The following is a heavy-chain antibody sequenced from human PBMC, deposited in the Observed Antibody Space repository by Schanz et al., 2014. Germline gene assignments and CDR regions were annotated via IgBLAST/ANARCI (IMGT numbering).Heavy chain of an antibody. J-gene: IGHJ4*02. Sequence: DVQLLESGGGLVQPGGSLRLSCAASGFTFSSYAMTWVRQAPGMGLEWVSAISGRDGSTYYADSVKGRFTISRDNSKNTVYIQMNSLRAEDTAVYYCARGGPAYYFDDWGQGTLVIVSS. CDR1: GFTFSSYA. V-gene: IGHV3-23*01. CDR3: ARGGPAYYFDD. CDR2: ISGRDGST.